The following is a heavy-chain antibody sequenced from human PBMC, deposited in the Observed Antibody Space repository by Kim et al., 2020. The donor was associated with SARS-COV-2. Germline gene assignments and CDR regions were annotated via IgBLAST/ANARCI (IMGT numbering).Heavy chain of an antibody. D-gene: IGHD4-17*01. J-gene: IGHJ4*02. CDR2: MNPNSGNT. CDR1: GYTFTSYD. Sequence: ASVKVSCKASGYTFTSYDINWVRQATGQGLEWMGWMNPNSGNTGYAQKFQGRVTMTRNTSISTAYMELSSLRSEDTAVYYCARGQGYTVTTPDDFDYWGQGTLVTVSS. V-gene: IGHV1-8*01. CDR3: ARGQGYTVTTPDDFDY.